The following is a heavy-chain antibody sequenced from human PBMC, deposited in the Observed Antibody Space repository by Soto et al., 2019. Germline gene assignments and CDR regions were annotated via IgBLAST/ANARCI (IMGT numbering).Heavy chain of an antibody. D-gene: IGHD3-10*01. CDR2: INHSGST. Sequence: TSETLSLTCAVYGGSFSGYYWSWIRQPPGKGLEWIGEINHSGSTNYNPSLKSRVTISVDTSKNQFSLKLSSVTAADTAVYYCARGDRYYYGSGSYWPYWGQGTLVTVSS. V-gene: IGHV4-34*01. CDR1: GGSFSGYY. CDR3: ARGDRYYYGSGSYWPY. J-gene: IGHJ4*02.